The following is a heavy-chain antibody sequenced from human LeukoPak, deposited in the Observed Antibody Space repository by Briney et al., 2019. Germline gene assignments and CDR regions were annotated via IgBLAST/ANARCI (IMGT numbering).Heavy chain of an antibody. V-gene: IGHV3-21*04. J-gene: IGHJ4*02. CDR2: ISSSSSYI. Sequence: GGSLRLSCAASGFTFSSYAMSWVRQAPGKGLEWVSSISSSSSYIYYADSVKGRFTISRDNAKNSLYLQMNSLRAEDTAVYYCARETRTDSSGIDYWGQGTLVTVSS. D-gene: IGHD3-22*01. CDR3: ARETRTDSSGIDY. CDR1: GFTFSSYA.